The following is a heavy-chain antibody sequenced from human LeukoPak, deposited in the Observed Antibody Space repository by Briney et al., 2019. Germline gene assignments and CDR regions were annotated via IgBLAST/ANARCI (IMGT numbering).Heavy chain of an antibody. CDR1: GFTFSSYS. CDR2: ISSSSSTI. CDR3: ATPLGYCSSTSCYRAFDI. J-gene: IGHJ3*02. V-gene: IGHV3-48*01. Sequence: PGGSLRLSCAASGFTFSSYSMNWVRQAPGKGLEWVSYISSSSSTIYYADSVKGRFTIYRDNAKNSLYLQMNSLRAEDTAVYYCATPLGYCSSTSCYRAFDIWGQGTMVTVSS. D-gene: IGHD2-2*02.